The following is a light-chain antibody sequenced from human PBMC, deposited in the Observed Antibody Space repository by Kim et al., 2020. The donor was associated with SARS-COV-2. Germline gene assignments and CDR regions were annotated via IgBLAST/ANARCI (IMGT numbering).Light chain of an antibody. CDR3: QQYETAVT. J-gene: IGKJ1*01. Sequence: AVSPGERATPSCRASQTVTSNLAWYQQRPGQAPRLLIYGASRRATGIPARFSGSGSGTEFTLTINSLQSEDLAVYYCQQYETAVTFGQGTKVDIK. V-gene: IGKV3-15*01. CDR2: GAS. CDR1: QTVTSN.